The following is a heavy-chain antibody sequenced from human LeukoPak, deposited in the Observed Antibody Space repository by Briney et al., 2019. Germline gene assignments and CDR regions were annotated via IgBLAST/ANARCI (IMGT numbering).Heavy chain of an antibody. Sequence: GGSLRLSCAASGISVSSNYMSWVRQAPGKGLEWVSVIYSGGATYHADSVKGRFIISRDNSKNTLHLQMNSLRTEDTATYYCARAAAAGPFDHWGQGALVTVSS. V-gene: IGHV3-66*01. CDR2: IYSGGAT. CDR3: ARAAAAGPFDH. CDR1: GISVSSNY. D-gene: IGHD6-13*01. J-gene: IGHJ4*02.